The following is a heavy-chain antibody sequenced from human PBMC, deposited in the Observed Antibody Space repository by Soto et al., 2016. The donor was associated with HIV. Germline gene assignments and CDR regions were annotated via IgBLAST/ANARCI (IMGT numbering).Heavy chain of an antibody. Sequence: EVQLLESGGGLVQPGGSLRLSCAASGFTFSSYAMSWVRQAPGKGLEWVSAISGSGGSTYYADSVKGRFTISRDNSKNTLYLQMNSLRAEDTAVYYCAKVRGAMVRGVIITSASLGWFDPWDQGTLVTVSS. CDR2: ISGSGGST. V-gene: IGHV3-23*01. CDR3: AKVRGAMVRGVIITSASLGWFDP. D-gene: IGHD3-10*01. J-gene: IGHJ5*02. CDR1: GFTFSSYA.